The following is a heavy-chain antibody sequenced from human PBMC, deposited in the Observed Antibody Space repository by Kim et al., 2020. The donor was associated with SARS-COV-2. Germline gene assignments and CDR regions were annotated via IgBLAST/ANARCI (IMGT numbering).Heavy chain of an antibody. V-gene: IGHV1-69*13. CDR1: GGTFSSYA. J-gene: IGHJ6*02. Sequence: SVKVSCKASGGTFSSYAISWVRQAPGQGLEWMGWIIPIFGTANYAQKFQGRVTITADESTSTAYMELSSLRSEDTAVYYCARDCGDILTGYCYYYYGMDVWGQGTTVTVSS. D-gene: IGHD3-9*01. CDR2: IIPIFGTA. CDR3: ARDCGDILTGYCYYYYGMDV.